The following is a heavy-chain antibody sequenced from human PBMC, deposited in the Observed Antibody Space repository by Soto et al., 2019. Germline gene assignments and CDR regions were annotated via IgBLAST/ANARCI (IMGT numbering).Heavy chain of an antibody. D-gene: IGHD3-10*01. Sequence: PSETLSLTCTVSGGSISSGDYYWSWIRQPPGKGLEWIGYIYYSGSTYYNPSLKSRVTITVDTSKNQFSLKLSSVTAADTAVYYCARVTTMVRGVSLDYWGQGTLVTVSS. CDR2: IYYSGST. CDR3: ARVTTMVRGVSLDY. CDR1: GGSISSGDYY. J-gene: IGHJ4*02. V-gene: IGHV4-30-4*01.